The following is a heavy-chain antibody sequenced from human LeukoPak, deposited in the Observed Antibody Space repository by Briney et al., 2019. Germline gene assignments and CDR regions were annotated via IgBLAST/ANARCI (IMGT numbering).Heavy chain of an antibody. CDR1: GFTVSGNY. CDR2: IYSGGKT. D-gene: IGHD3-10*01. V-gene: IGHV3-66*01. CDR3: VRENGYGSEY. J-gene: IGHJ4*02. Sequence: RGSLRLSCAASGFTVSGNYMTWVRQSPGKGLEWGSVIYSGGKTVYAESAKGRFTISRDSSKITLYLQMNSLRAEDTAVYYCVRENGYGSEYWGQGTLVTVSS.